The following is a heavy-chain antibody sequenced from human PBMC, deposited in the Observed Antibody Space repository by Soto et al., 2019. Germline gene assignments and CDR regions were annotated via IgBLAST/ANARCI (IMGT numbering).Heavy chain of an antibody. V-gene: IGHV3-33*01. CDR1: GFTFSSYG. CDR3: AREPAGYFDY. CDR2: IWYDGSNK. Sequence: QVQLVESGGGVVQPGRSLRLSCAASGFTFSSYGMHWVRQAPGKGLEWVAVIWYDGSNKYYADSVKGRITISRDNSKNTLYLQMNSLRAEDTAVYYCAREPAGYFDYWGQGTLVTVSS. J-gene: IGHJ4*02. D-gene: IGHD6-19*01.